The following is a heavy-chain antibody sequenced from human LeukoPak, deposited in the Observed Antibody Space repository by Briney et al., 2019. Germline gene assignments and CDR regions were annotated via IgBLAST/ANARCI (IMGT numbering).Heavy chain of an antibody. CDR2: ISSSSSYI. D-gene: IGHD6-25*01. CDR3: ARVPEQRHWNFDH. J-gene: IGHJ4*02. CDR1: GFTFSSYS. V-gene: IGHV3-21*01. Sequence: GGSLRLSCAASGFTFSSYSMNWVRQAPGKGLEWVSSISSSSSYIYYADSVKGRFTISRDNAKNSLYLQMNSLRAEDTAVYYCARVPEQRHWNFDHWGQGTLVTVSS.